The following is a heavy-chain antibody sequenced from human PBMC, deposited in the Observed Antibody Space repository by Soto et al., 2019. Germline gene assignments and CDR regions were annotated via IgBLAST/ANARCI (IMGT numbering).Heavy chain of an antibody. V-gene: IGHV3-30*18. CDR2: ISPDGSNR. CDR3: TNPRSSVQWPAFDP. CDR1: GFRFSSYG. D-gene: IGHD6-19*01. Sequence: QVKLVESGGGVVQPGRSLRLSCAASGFRFSSYGMHWVRQAPGKGLEWVALISPDGSNREYADSVKGRFTISRDNSKNTLYPHMNSLRVEDTALYYCTNPRSSVQWPAFDPWGHGTLVTVPS. J-gene: IGHJ5*02.